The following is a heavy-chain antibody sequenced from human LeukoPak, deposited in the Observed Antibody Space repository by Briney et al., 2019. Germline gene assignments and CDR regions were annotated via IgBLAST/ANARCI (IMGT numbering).Heavy chain of an antibody. CDR3: ARSSYSGSSWDNWFDP. CDR2: IYYSGST. J-gene: IGHJ5*02. Sequence: PSETLSLTCTVSGGSISSSSYYWGWIRQPPGKGLEWIGSIYYSGSTYYNPSLKSRVTISVDTSKNQFSLKLSSVTAADTAVYYCARSSYSGSSWDNWFDPWGQGTLVTVSS. D-gene: IGHD6-13*01. V-gene: IGHV4-39*07. CDR1: GGSISSSSYY.